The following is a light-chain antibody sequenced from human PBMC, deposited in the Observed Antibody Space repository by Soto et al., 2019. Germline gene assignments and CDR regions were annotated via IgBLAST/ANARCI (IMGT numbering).Light chain of an antibody. CDR1: TNDVGNYSL. Sequence: QSVLTQPASVSGSPGQSITISCTGTTNDVGNYSLVSWYQHHPGKAPKLMIYEGSKRPSAVSNWFFGSKSGNTASLTISGLQAEDEADYYCCSHAGSRPVVFGGGTKLTVL. CDR3: CSHAGSRPVV. V-gene: IGLV2-23*01. J-gene: IGLJ2*01. CDR2: EGS.